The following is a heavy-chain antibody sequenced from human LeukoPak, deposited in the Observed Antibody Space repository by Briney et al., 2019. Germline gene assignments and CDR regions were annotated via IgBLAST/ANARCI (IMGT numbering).Heavy chain of an antibody. Sequence: GGSLRLSCAASGFTVSSNYMIWVRQAPGKGLEWVSVFDRGGRTYYADSVKGRFAISRDNSKNTLYLQMNSLRAEDTAVYYCARDHCGGECYGMDVWGQGTTVTVSS. J-gene: IGHJ6*02. V-gene: IGHV3-66*01. CDR2: FDRGGRT. D-gene: IGHD2-21*01. CDR1: GFTVSSNY. CDR3: ARDHCGGECYGMDV.